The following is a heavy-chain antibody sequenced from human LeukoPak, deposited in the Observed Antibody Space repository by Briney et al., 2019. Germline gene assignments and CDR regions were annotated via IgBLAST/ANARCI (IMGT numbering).Heavy chain of an antibody. V-gene: IGHV3-21*06. D-gene: IGHD1-26*01. CDR1: GFTFSTYS. Sequence: PGGSLRLSCAVSGFTFSTYSMNWVRQAPGKGLDWVSAISPSSTYIYYADSVKGRFTISRDNAKNSLYLQMDSLKAEDTAVYYCAGEGLVGDPYYFDYWGQGTLVTVSS. CDR3: AGEGLVGDPYYFDY. CDR2: ISPSSTYI. J-gene: IGHJ4*02.